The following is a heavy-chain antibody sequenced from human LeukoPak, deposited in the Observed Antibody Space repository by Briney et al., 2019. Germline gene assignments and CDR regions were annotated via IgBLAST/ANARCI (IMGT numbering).Heavy chain of an antibody. CDR1: GFTFSHYA. D-gene: IGHD5-18*01. J-gene: IGHJ3*02. Sequence: GGSLRLSFAASGFTFSHYALHWVRQVSGKGLEWVAGISYDGVDKYYPNSGEGRFTISRDNSKNTLFLEVKSLRVEDTAVYYCAKEVDTVMDWTNDAFDMWGQGTMVTVSP. CDR3: AKEVDTVMDWTNDAFDM. CDR2: ISYDGVDK. V-gene: IGHV3-30*04.